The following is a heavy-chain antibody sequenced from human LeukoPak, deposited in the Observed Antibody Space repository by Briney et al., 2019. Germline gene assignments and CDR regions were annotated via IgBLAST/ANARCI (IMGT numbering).Heavy chain of an antibody. Sequence: GGSLRLSCAASGFTFSSYGMHWVRQAPGKGLEWVAVISYDGSNKYYADSVKGRFTISRDNSKNTLYLQMNSLRAEDTAVYYCAKDAELGIGPWYFDLWGRGTLVTVSS. V-gene: IGHV3-30*18. J-gene: IGHJ2*01. CDR1: GFTFSSYG. D-gene: IGHD7-27*01. CDR3: AKDAELGIGPWYFDL. CDR2: ISYDGSNK.